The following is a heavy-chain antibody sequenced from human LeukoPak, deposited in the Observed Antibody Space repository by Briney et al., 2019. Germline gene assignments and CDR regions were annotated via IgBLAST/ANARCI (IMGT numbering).Heavy chain of an antibody. Sequence: GGSLRLSCVASGFTFSSYEMYWVRQAPGKGLEWVSYISSGGGTKHYADSVKGRFTTSRDDAKSSLYLWMNSLRVEDTAVYYCTKLAVASPASWGQGTPVTVSS. J-gene: IGHJ5*02. CDR2: ISSGGGTK. CDR3: TKLAVASPAS. D-gene: IGHD6-19*01. CDR1: GFTFSSYE. V-gene: IGHV3-48*03.